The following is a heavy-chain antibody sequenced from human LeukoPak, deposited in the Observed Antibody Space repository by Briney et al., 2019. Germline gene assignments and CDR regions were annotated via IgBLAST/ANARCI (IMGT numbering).Heavy chain of an antibody. D-gene: IGHD3-3*01. Sequence: GGSLRLSCGASGFTFSTYTLNWVRQAPGKGLEWVSSISSTGSTIHYADSVKGRFTISRDNAKNSLYLQMNSLRAEDTAVYYCARDSPGITIFGVVTPNGGQGTLVTVSS. CDR2: ISSTGSTI. J-gene: IGHJ4*02. V-gene: IGHV3-48*04. CDR3: ARDSPGITIFGVVTPN. CDR1: GFTFSTYT.